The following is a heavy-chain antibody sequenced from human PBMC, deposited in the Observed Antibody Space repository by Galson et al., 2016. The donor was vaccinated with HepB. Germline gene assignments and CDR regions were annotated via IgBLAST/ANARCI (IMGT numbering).Heavy chain of an antibody. CDR2: INPNSGGT. J-gene: IGHJ5*02. V-gene: IGHV1-2*06. Sequence: SVKVSCKASGYTFSNYYMHWVRQAPGQGLEWMGRINPNSGGTNYAQKFQGRVTVTRDTSISTAYMELNRLRFDDTAVYYCARGAIAIRLMEYNWFDPWGQGTLVTVSS. CDR3: ARGAIAIRLMEYNWFDP. D-gene: IGHD2-2*02. CDR1: GYTFSNYY.